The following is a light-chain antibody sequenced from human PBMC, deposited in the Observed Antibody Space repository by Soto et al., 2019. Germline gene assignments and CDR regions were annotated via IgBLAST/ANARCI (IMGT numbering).Light chain of an antibody. V-gene: IGKV3-20*01. CDR3: QQYGSSYPWT. CDR2: GAS. Sequence: EVVLTQSPGTLSFSPGERATLSCRASQTVRNNYLAWYQQKPGQAPRLLIYGASSRATGIPDRFSGSGSGTDFTLTIRRLEPEDFAVYYCQQYGSSYPWTFGQGTKVDIK. J-gene: IGKJ1*01. CDR1: QTVRNNY.